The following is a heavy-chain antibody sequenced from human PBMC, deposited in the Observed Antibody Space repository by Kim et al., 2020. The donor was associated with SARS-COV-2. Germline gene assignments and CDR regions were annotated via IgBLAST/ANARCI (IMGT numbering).Heavy chain of an antibody. CDR3: AREGSVAGMGYFEY. CDR1: GFTFSNYA. D-gene: IGHD6-19*01. CDR2: VTGGGEP. J-gene: IGHJ4*02. Sequence: GGSLRLSCAISGFTFSNYAMSWVRQAPGKGPEWVSAVTGGGEPFYADSVRGRFIVFRDNSERTLYLLMNSLRAEDTAVYYCAREGSVAGMGYFEYCCQG. V-gene: IGHV3-23*01.